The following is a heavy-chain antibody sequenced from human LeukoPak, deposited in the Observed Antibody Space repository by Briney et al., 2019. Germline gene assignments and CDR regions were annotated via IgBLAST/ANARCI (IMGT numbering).Heavy chain of an antibody. D-gene: IGHD3-10*01. Sequence: GGSLRLSCAASGFTFSDYYMSWIRQAPGKGLEWVSYISSSGSTIYYADSVKGRFTTSRDNAKNSLYLQMNSLRAEDTAVYYCARLMVRGVIIYSPYYFDYWGQGTLVTVSS. CDR3: ARLMVRGVIIYSPYYFDY. CDR1: GFTFSDYY. J-gene: IGHJ4*02. V-gene: IGHV3-11*01. CDR2: ISSSGSTI.